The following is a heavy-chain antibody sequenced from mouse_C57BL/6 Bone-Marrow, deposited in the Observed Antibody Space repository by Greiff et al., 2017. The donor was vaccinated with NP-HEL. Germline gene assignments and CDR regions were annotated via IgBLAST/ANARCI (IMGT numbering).Heavy chain of an antibody. Sequence: EVQRVESGPGLVKPSQSLSLTCSVTGYSITSGYYWNWIRQFPGNKLEWMGYISYDGSNNYNPSLKNRISITRDTSKNQFFLKLNSVTTEDTATYYCARAPIGYGSSYGYFDVWGTGTTVTVSS. J-gene: IGHJ1*03. CDR2: ISYDGSN. D-gene: IGHD1-1*01. CDR1: GYSITSGYY. CDR3: ARAPIGYGSSYGYFDV. V-gene: IGHV3-6*01.